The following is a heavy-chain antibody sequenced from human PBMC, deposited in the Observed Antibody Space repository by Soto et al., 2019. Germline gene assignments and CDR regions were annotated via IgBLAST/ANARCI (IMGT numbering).Heavy chain of an antibody. V-gene: IGHV4-31*03. Sequence: SENLPLTYTVTGGSMTRDDKYWTWFGHRPGEGLEWFGYINHRGSLYYNPSLKSRVSMSVDTSKTHFSLNLSSVTAADTPVYYCARELPQRQGRNMGVCGQWTTVT. J-gene: IGHJ6*02. CDR2: INHRGSL. CDR3: ARELPQRQGRNMGV. CDR1: GGSMTRDDKY. D-gene: IGHD1-1*01.